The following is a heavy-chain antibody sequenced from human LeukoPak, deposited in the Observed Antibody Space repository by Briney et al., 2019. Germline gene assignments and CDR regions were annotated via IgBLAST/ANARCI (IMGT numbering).Heavy chain of an antibody. V-gene: IGHV3-30*18. D-gene: IGHD3-16*01. Sequence: GGSLRLSCAASGFTFSSYGMHWVRQAPGKGLEWVAVISYDGSNKYYADSVKGRFTISRDNSKNTLYLQMNSLRAEDTAVYYCAKVGGYDYVWGSYGPPFDYWGQGTLVTVSS. CDR1: GFTFSSYG. CDR2: ISYDGSNK. CDR3: AKVGGYDYVWGSYGPPFDY. J-gene: IGHJ4*02.